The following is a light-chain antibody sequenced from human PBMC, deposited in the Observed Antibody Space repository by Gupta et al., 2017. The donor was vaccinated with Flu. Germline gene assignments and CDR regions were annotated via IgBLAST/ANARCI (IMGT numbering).Light chain of an antibody. CDR1: SSNIGAGYA. V-gene: IGLV1-40*01. CDR3: QSYDSSRSGSEV. CDR2: DNT. J-gene: IGLJ1*01. Sequence: QSVLTQPPSVSGAPGQRVTISCTGSSSNIGAGYAVFWYQQLPGTAPRLLIYDNTNRPSGVPDRFSGSKSGTSASLAITGLQAEDEADYYCQSYDSSRSGSEVFGTGTKVTVL.